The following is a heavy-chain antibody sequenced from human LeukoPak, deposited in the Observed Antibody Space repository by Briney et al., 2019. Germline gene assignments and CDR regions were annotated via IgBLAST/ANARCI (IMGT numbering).Heavy chain of an antibody. CDR1: GGSISSGDYY. CDR2: FYYSGST. V-gene: IGHV4-30-4*01. Sequence: SQTLSLTCTVSGGSISSGDYYWSWIRQPPGKGLEWIGYFYYSGSTYYNPSLKSRVTISVDTSKNQFSLKLSSVTAADTAVYYCASYPPTIGNAFDIWGQGTMVTVSS. J-gene: IGHJ3*02. D-gene: IGHD1-26*01. CDR3: ASYPPTIGNAFDI.